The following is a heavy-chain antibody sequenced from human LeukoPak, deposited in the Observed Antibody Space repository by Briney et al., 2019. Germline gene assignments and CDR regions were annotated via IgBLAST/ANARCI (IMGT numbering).Heavy chain of an antibody. D-gene: IGHD3-9*01. Sequence: ASVKVSCKASGYTFTDYYMHWVRQAPGQGLEWMGWINPNSGGTNYAQKFQGRVTMTRDTSISTAYMELSRLRSDDTAVYYCARDLKSEYDILMGMDVWGQGTTVTVSS. CDR3: ARDLKSEYDILMGMDV. CDR1: GYTFTDYY. J-gene: IGHJ6*02. CDR2: INPNSGGT. V-gene: IGHV1-2*02.